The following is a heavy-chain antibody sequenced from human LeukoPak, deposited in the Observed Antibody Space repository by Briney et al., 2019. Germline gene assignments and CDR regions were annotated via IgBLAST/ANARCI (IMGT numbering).Heavy chain of an antibody. CDR1: GGTFSSYA. V-gene: IGHV1-69*04. J-gene: IGHJ4*02. D-gene: IGHD3-10*01. CDR2: IIPILGIA. CDR3: ALRGYYGSGIDY. Sequence: SVTVSCKASGGTFSSYAISWVRQAPGQGLEWMGRIIPILGIANYAQKFQGRVTITADKSTSTAYMELSSLRSEDTAVYYCALRGYYGSGIDYWGQGTLVTVSS.